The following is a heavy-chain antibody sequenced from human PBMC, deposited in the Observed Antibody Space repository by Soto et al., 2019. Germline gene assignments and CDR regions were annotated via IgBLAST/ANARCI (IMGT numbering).Heavy chain of an antibody. V-gene: IGHV4-39*01. J-gene: IGHJ5*02. CDR1: GGSISSSSYY. CDR3: ASPKIAYYNWYDP. CDR2: IYYSGST. D-gene: IGHD2-21*01. Sequence: SETLSLTCTVSGGSISSSSYYWGWIRQPPGKGLEWIGSIYYSGSTYYNPSLKSRVTISVDTSKNQFSLKLSSVTAADTAVYYCASPKIAYYNWYDPWGQGNLVTVSS.